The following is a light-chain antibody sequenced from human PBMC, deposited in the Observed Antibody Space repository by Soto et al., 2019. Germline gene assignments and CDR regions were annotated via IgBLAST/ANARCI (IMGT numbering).Light chain of an antibody. CDR2: DVS. Sequence: QSALTQXRSVSGSXXQSVTISXXGTSXDVGGYNYVSWYQQHPGKAPKLMIYDVSKRPSGVPDRFSGSKSGNTASLTISGLQAEDEADYYCCSYAGSYTFDVFGTGTKVTVL. CDR1: SXDVGGYNY. J-gene: IGLJ1*01. CDR3: CSYAGSYTFDV. V-gene: IGLV2-11*01.